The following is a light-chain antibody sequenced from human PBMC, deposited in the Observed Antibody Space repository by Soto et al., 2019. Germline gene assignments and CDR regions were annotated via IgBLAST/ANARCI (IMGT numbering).Light chain of an antibody. CDR3: AARDDSMNGYV. Sequence: QSVLTQPPSASGTPGQRVTISCSGSSYNIGSNTVNWYQQLPGTAPKLLIYSNNQRPSGVPDRFSGSKTGTSASLAISGLQSEDEADYYCAARDDSMNGYVFATGTKVTV. CDR2: SNN. J-gene: IGLJ1*01. CDR1: SYNIGSNT. V-gene: IGLV1-44*01.